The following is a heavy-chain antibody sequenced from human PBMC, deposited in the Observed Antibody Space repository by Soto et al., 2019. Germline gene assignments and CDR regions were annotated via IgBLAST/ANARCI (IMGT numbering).Heavy chain of an antibody. CDR2: ISSDGTTI. CDR1: GFTFSTYA. CDR3: AGDRLFSPGVLDL. Sequence: EVQLVESGGGLVQPGGSLRLSCGASGFTFSTYAMNWVRQTPGKGLEWLLYISSDGTTIHYADSVKGRFTISRDNANNSLFLLMSRLRVGDTAVYYCAGDRLFSPGVLDLWGPGTLVTVSS. D-gene: IGHD3-10*01. J-gene: IGHJ2*01. V-gene: IGHV3-48*01.